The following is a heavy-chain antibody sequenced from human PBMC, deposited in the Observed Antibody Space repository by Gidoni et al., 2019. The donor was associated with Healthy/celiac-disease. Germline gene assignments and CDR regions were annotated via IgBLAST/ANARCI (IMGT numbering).Heavy chain of an antibody. D-gene: IGHD3-10*01. J-gene: IGHJ6*03. CDR2: ISYDGSNK. CDR1: GFTFSSYG. CDR3: ARAHMVRGNYYYYYYMDV. V-gene: IGHV3-30*03. Sequence: QVQLVESGGGVVQPGRSLRLSSPASGFTFSSYGLHWVRQAPGKGLEWVAVISYDGSNKYYADSVKGRFTISRDNSKNTLYLQMNSLRAEDTAVYYCARAHMVRGNYYYYYYMDVWGKGTTVTVSS.